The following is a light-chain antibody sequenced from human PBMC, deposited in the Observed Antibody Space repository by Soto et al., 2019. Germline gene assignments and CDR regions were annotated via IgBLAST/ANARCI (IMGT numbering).Light chain of an antibody. J-gene: IGKJ3*01. V-gene: IGKV3-20*01. Sequence: EIVLTQSPGTLSLSPGERATLSCRASQSVSSTFLAWYQQKPGQAPRLLIYAASSRATGIPGRCSGSGSGTEFTLTISRLEPEDFAVYYCQQYGSSRFSFGPGTKVDI. CDR2: AAS. CDR1: QSVSSTF. CDR3: QQYGSSRFS.